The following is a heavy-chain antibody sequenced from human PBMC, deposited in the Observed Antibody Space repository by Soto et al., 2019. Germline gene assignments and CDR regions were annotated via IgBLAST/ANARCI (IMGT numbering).Heavy chain of an antibody. D-gene: IGHD6-13*01. V-gene: IGHV3-23*01. J-gene: IGHJ6*02. CDR1: GFTFSSYA. Sequence: GGSLRLSCGASGFTFSSYAMSWVRQAPGKCLEWVSTISGGGGTTYYADSVEGRFTISRDNSKNTLYLQMNSLRAEDTAVYYCAKEVVAAYYYGMDVWGQGTTVTVSS. CDR2: ISGGGGTT. CDR3: AKEVVAAYYYGMDV.